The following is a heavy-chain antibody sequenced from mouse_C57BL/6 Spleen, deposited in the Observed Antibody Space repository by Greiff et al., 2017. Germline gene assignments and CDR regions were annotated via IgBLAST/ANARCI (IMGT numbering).Heavy chain of an antibody. CDR3: ARYPINWDYAMDY. Sequence: QVQLQQPGAELVMPGASVKLSCKASGYTFTSYWMHWVKQRPGQGLEWIGEIDPSDSYPNYNQKFKGKSTLTVDKSSSTAYMQLSSLTSEDSAVYYCARYPINWDYAMDYWGQGTSVTVSS. CDR1: GYTFTSYW. V-gene: IGHV1-69*01. CDR2: IDPSDSYP. J-gene: IGHJ4*01. D-gene: IGHD4-1*02.